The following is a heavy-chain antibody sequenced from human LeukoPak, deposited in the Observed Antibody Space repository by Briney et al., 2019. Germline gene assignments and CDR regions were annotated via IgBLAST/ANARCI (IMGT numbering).Heavy chain of an antibody. CDR2: ISAYNGNT. CDR3: ARATYDYVWGSYPQYFDY. D-gene: IGHD3-16*01. J-gene: IGHJ4*02. V-gene: IGHV1-18*01. Sequence: ASVKVSCKASGYTFTSYGISWVRQAPGQGLEWMGWISAYNGNTNYAQKLQGRVTMTTDTSTSTAYMELRSLRSDDTAVYYCARATYDYVWGSYPQYFDYWGQGTLVTVSS. CDR1: GYTFTSYG.